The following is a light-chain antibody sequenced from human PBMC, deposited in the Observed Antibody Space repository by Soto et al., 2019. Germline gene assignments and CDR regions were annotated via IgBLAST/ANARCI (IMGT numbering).Light chain of an antibody. V-gene: IGLV2-11*01. Sequence: QSALTQPRSVSGSPGQSVTISCTGTSSDVGAFNYVSWYQHHSGKAPKLIIYDVSERPSGVPDRFSGSKSGNTASLTISGLQAEDEADYYCCSFAGSYSYVFGVGTKLTVL. J-gene: IGLJ1*01. CDR2: DVS. CDR1: SSDVGAFNY. CDR3: CSFAGSYSYV.